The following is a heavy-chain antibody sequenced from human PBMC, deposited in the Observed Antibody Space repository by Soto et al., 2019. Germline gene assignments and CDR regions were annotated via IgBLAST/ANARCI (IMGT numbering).Heavy chain of an antibody. Sequence: PSETLSLTCTVSGGSISSGDYYWSWIRQPPGKGLEWIGYIYYSGSTYYNPSLKSRVTISVDTSKNQFSLKLSSVTAADTAVYYCARERRDLLRKYGMDVWGQGTTVTVSS. CDR3: ARERRDLLRKYGMDV. J-gene: IGHJ6*02. D-gene: IGHD1-26*01. CDR1: GGSISSGDYY. CDR2: IYYSGST. V-gene: IGHV4-30-4*01.